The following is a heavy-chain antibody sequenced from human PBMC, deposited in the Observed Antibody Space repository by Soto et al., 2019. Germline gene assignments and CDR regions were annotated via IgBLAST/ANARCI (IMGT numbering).Heavy chain of an antibody. D-gene: IGHD1-1*01. V-gene: IGHV3-30*18. CDR3: AKPTGTGTAFDY. J-gene: IGHJ4*02. CDR1: GFTFSSYG. CDR2: ISYDGSNK. Sequence: PGGSLRLSCAASGFTFSSYGMHWVRQAPGKGLEWVAVISYDGSNKYYADSVKGRFTISRDNSKNTLYLQMNSLRAEDTAVYYCAKPTGTGTAFDYWGQGTLVTVSS.